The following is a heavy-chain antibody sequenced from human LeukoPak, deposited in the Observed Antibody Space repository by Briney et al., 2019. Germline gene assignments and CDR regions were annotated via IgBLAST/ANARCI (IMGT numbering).Heavy chain of an antibody. CDR1: GFTFSRYW. CDR3: ETMGLEPAPYYFDY. J-gene: IGHJ4*02. Sequence: PGGSLGLSCAASGFTFSRYWMSWVRHAPGKGLEWVANIKQGGSERYHADSVKGRFSIARDNAINSLYLQMNTLRVEDTAVYYCETMGLEPAPYYFDYWGQGILVTVSS. V-gene: IGHV3-7*01. CDR2: IKQGGSER. D-gene: IGHD1-1*01.